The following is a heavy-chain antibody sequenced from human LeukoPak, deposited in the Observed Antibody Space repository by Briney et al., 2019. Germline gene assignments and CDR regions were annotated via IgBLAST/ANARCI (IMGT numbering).Heavy chain of an antibody. D-gene: IGHD5-12*01. V-gene: IGHV5-51*01. CDR1: GYSFSNYW. Sequence: NRGESLNISCKASGYSFSNYWIGWVRQMPGKGLEWMGIIYPSDSDTRYSPSFQGQVTISADKSISTAYLQWSSLKASDTAMYYCARPSNSGYDFWGQGALVTVSS. CDR2: IYPSDSDT. J-gene: IGHJ4*02. CDR3: ARPSNSGYDF.